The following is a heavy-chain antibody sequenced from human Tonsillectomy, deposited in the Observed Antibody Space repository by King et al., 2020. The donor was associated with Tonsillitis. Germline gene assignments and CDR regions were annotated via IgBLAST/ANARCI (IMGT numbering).Heavy chain of an antibody. CDR3: ARIVGFFPSKRNWFDP. CDR1: GFSLNNARMG. D-gene: IGHD3-10*01. Sequence: TLKESGPVLVKPTETLTLTCTVSGFSLNNARMGVSWIRQPPGKALEWLAHIFSNDEKSYSTSLKSRLTLSKATPKSHVVLTLTDMDPVDTATYYCARIVGFFPSKRNWFDPWGQGTLVTVSS. J-gene: IGHJ5*02. CDR2: IFSNDEK. V-gene: IGHV2-26*01.